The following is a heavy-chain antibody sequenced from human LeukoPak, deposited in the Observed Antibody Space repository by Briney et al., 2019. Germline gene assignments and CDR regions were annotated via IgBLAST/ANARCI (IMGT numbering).Heavy chain of an antibody. CDR3: ARTRNSWSSYFQYYYYYMDV. J-gene: IGHJ6*03. CDR2: INWNGGST. D-gene: IGHD1-26*01. V-gene: IGHV3-20*04. Sequence: GRSLRLSRAASGFTFDDYGMRWVRQAPGKGLEWVSGINWNGGSTDYADSVKGRFTISRDNAKNSLYLQMNSLRAEDTALYYCARTRNSWSSYFQYYYYYMDVWGKGTTVTVSS. CDR1: GFTFDDYG.